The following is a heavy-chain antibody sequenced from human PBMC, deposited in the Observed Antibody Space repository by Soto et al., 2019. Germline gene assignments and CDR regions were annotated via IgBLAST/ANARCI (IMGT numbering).Heavy chain of an antibody. CDR2: IIPIFGTA. V-gene: IGHV1-69*01. J-gene: IGHJ4*02. CDR1: GGTFSSYA. Sequence: QVQLVQSGAEVKKPGSSVKVSCKASGGTFSSYAISWVRQAPGQGLEWMGGIIPIFGTANYAQKFQGRVTITADESTSTAYMELSSVRSEDTAVYYCASNGYCRSTSCYTGLFDYWGKGTLVTVSS. D-gene: IGHD2-2*02. CDR3: ASNGYCRSTSCYTGLFDY.